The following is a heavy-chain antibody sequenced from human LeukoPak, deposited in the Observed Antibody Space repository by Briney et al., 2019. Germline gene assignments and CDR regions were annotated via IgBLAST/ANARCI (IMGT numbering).Heavy chain of an antibody. CDR2: FSWNSGYL. Sequence: GGSLRLSCTASGFSFDDYAMHWVRQTPGKGLEWVSGFSWNSGYLDYADSVKGRFTISRDNAKNSLYLQMNSLRAEDMALYYCTEGVGAATYDAFDIWGQGTMVTVSS. D-gene: IGHD1-26*01. CDR1: GFSFDDYA. J-gene: IGHJ3*02. V-gene: IGHV3-9*03. CDR3: TEGVGAATYDAFDI.